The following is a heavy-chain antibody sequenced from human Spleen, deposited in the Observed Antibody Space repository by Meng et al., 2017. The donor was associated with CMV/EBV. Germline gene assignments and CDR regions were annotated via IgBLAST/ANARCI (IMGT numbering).Heavy chain of an antibody. Sequence: GSLRLSCAVYGGSSSGYYWTWIRQPPGKGLEWIGEINHSGSTRYSPSLKSRVTISVDTSKNQFSLKLSSVSAADTAVYYCASRGGYCSGTNCYRNDYWGQGTLVTVSS. D-gene: IGHD2-2*03. CDR1: GGSSSGYY. CDR2: INHSGST. CDR3: ASRGGYCSGTNCYRNDY. J-gene: IGHJ4*02. V-gene: IGHV4-34*01.